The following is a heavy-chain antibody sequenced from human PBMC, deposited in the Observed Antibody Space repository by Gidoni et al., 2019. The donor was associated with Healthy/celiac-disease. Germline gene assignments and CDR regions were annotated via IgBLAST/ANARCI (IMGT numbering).Heavy chain of an antibody. CDR3: ARAAPQWLVRFDY. CDR2: TYYRSKWYN. Sequence: QVQLQQSGPGLVKPSQTLSLTCAIPGARVSSNSATWNWIRQSPSRGLEWLGRTYYRSKWYNDYAVSVKSRITINTDTSKNQFSLQLNSVTPEDTAVYFCARAAPQWLVRFDYWGQGTLVTVSS. D-gene: IGHD6-19*01. J-gene: IGHJ4*02. CDR1: GARVSSNSAT. V-gene: IGHV6-1*01.